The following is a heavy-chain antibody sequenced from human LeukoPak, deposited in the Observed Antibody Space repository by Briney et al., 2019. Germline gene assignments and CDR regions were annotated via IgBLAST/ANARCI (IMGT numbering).Heavy chain of an antibody. V-gene: IGHV4-59*08. J-gene: IGHJ4*02. D-gene: IGHD6-13*01. CDR3: ARVGYSSSQGGSFDY. Sequence: PSETLSLTCTVSGGSISGYYWSWIRQPPGKGLEWIGYIYHNGGTNYNPSLQSRLTISVDTSKNQFSLKLSSVTAADTAVYYCARVGYSSSQGGSFDYWGQGTLVTVSS. CDR1: GGSISGYY. CDR2: IYHNGGT.